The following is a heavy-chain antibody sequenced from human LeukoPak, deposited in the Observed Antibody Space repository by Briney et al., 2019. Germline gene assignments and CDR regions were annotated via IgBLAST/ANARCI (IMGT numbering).Heavy chain of an antibody. CDR2: INPNSGGT. D-gene: IGHD1-26*01. Sequence: EASVKVSCKASGYTFTGYYMHWVRQAPGQGLEWMGRINPNSGGTNYAQKFQGRVTMTRDTSNSTAYMELSRLRSDDTAAYYCARYITVGATYQHFDYWGQGTLVTVSS. CDR1: GYTFTGYY. J-gene: IGHJ4*02. CDR3: ARYITVGATYQHFDY. V-gene: IGHV1-2*06.